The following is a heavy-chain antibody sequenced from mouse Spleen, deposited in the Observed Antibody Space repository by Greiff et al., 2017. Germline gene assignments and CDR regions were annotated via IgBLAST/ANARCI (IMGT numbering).Heavy chain of an antibody. Sequence: DVQLVESGGGLVKPGGSLKLSCAASGFTFSSYAMSWVRQTPEKRLEWVATISSGGSYTYYPDSVKGRFTISRDNAKNTLYLQMSSLRSEDTAMYYCARDGSSYRFAYWGQGTLVTVSA. CDR3: ARDGSSYRFAY. J-gene: IGHJ3*01. CDR1: GFTFSSYA. CDR2: ISSGGSYT. V-gene: IGHV5-9-3*01. D-gene: IGHD1-1*01.